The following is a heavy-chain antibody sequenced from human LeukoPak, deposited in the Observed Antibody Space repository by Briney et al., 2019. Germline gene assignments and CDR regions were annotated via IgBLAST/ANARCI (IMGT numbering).Heavy chain of an antibody. V-gene: IGHV3-30*04. CDR2: VSYDGSNK. CDR1: GFTFSSYA. J-gene: IGHJ4*02. CDR3: ARDTSFAVGATLDF. D-gene: IGHD1-26*01. Sequence: PGGSLRLSCVASGFTFSSYAMHWVRQAPGKGLEWVAVVSYDGSNKYYANSVKGRFTISRDKSKNTLHLQMNSLRAEDTAIYYCARDTSFAVGATLDFWGQGTLVTVSS.